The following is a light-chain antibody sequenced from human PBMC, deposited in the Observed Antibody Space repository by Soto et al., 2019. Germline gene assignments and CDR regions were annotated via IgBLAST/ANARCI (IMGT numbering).Light chain of an antibody. V-gene: IGKV3-15*01. CDR1: QSVGRN. CDR2: GAS. J-gene: IGKJ4*01. CDR3: QQYNHWPPLT. Sequence: EIVMTQSPATLSVSPGERATLSCRASQSVGRNLAWYQQKPGQAPRLLIYGASTRATGIPARFSGSGSGTELTLTISSLQSEDFASYSCQQYNHWPPLTFGGGTKVEIK.